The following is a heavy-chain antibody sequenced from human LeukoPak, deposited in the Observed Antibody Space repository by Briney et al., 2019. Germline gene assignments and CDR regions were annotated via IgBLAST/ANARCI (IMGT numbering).Heavy chain of an antibody. D-gene: IGHD6-13*01. CDR2: INHSGST. CDR1: GGSFSGYY. CDR3: ASGAAAVYYFDY. J-gene: IGHJ4*02. Sequence: PSKTLSLTCAVYGGSFSGYYWSWIRQPPGKGLEWIGEINHSGSTNYNPSLKSRVTISVDTSKNQFSLKLSSVTAADTAVYYCASGAAAVYYFDYWGQGTLVTVSS. V-gene: IGHV4-34*01.